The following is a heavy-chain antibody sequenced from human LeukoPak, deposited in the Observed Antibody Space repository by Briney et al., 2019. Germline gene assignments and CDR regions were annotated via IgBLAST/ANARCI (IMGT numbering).Heavy chain of an antibody. J-gene: IGHJ4*02. CDR3: ARAYYGSGSYVDY. Sequence: ASVKVSCKASGYTFTGYYMHWVRQAPGQGLEWMGWINPNSGGTNYAQKFQVRVTMTRDTSISTAYMELSRLRSDDTAVYYCARAYYGSGSYVDYWGQGTLVTVSS. CDR1: GYTFTGYY. CDR2: INPNSGGT. V-gene: IGHV1-2*02. D-gene: IGHD3-10*01.